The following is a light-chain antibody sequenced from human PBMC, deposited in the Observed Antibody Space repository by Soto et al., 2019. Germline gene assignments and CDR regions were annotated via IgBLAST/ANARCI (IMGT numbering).Light chain of an antibody. V-gene: IGLV1-44*01. Sequence: QSVLTQPPSASGTPGQRGTISCSGSSSNIGSNTVNWYQQLPGTAPELLIYSNNQRPSGVPDRFSGSKSGTSASLAISGLQSEDEADYYCAAWDDSLNGPVFGGGTKLTVL. CDR3: AAWDDSLNGPV. CDR1: SSNIGSNT. J-gene: IGLJ2*01. CDR2: SNN.